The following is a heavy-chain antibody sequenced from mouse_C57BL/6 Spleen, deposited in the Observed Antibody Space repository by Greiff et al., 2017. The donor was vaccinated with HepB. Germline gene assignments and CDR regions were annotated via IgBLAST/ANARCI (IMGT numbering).Heavy chain of an antibody. CDR1: GYTFTSYW. D-gene: IGHD3-3*01. CDR2: IYPGSGST. V-gene: IGHV1-55*01. CDR3: AREGTGYAMDY. Sequence: VQLQQSGAELVKPGASVKMSCKASGYTFTSYWITWVKQRPGQGLEWIGDIYPGSGSTNYNEKFKSKATLTVDTSSSTAYLQLSSLTSEDSAVYYCAREGTGYAMDYWGQGTSVTVSS. J-gene: IGHJ4*01.